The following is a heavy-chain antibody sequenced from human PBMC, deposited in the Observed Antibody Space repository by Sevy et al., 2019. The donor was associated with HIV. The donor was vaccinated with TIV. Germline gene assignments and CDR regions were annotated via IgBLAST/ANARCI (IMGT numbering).Heavy chain of an antibody. CDR1: GFTFSDYY. D-gene: IGHD2-2*01. CDR3: ARDGGCSSTSCVLYFDS. CDR2: ISSRSSYI. V-gene: IGHV3-21*01. Sequence: GGSLRLSCAASGFTFSDYYMNWVRQTPGKGLEWVSSISSRSSYIHYADSVRGRFTISRDNAKNSLYLQMNSLRVDDTAVYFCARDGGCSSTSCVLYFDSWGQGALVTVSS. J-gene: IGHJ4*02.